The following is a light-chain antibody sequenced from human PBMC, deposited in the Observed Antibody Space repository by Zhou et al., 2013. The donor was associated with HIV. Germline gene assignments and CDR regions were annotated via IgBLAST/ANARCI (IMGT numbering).Light chain of an antibody. CDR3: QHFNSTYT. V-gene: IGKV1-5*03. J-gene: IGKJ2*01. Sequence: DIQLTQSPSTLSASLGDRVTITCRASQSISNWLAWYQQKPGKAPNLLIYKTSSLETGVPSRFSGSGSGTEFTLTISSLQPDDFATYYCQHFNSTYTFGQGTKLEV. CDR2: KTS. CDR1: QSISNW.